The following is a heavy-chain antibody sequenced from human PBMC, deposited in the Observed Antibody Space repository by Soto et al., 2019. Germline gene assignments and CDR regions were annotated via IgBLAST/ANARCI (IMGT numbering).Heavy chain of an antibody. J-gene: IGHJ6*03. CDR3: AREVGGYYYMDV. V-gene: IGHV3-53*04. Sequence: EVQLVESGGGLVQPGGSPRLSCAASGFSVSNTYMNWVRQAPGKGLEWVSLIYAGGSTYYADSVKGRFTISRHNSKNTLYLQMNSLRAEDTAVYYCAREVGGYYYMDVWGIGTTVSVSS. D-gene: IGHD1-26*01. CDR2: IYAGGST. CDR1: GFSVSNTY.